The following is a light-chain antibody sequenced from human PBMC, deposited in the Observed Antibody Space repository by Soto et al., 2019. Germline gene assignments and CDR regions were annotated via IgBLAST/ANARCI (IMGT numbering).Light chain of an antibody. CDR3: QQYYSTPWT. J-gene: IGKJ1*01. CDR1: QSVLYSSNNKNY. CDR2: WAS. Sequence: PDCMSGCLPESETNNCKSSQSVLYSSNNKNYLAWYQQKPGQPPKALIYWASTRESGVPDRFSGSVSETDFTLNIGRRSAEYGGVYFSQQYYSTPWTLGQGTKVDI. V-gene: IGKV4-1*01.